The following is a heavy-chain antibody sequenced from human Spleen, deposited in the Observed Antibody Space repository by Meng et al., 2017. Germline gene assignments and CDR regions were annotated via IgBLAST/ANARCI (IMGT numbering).Heavy chain of an antibody. V-gene: IGHV3-20*04. CDR3: ARPDYYDSSGPPYYFDY. CDR1: GFSFDDYG. D-gene: IGHD3-22*01. CDR2: INWNGGST. Sequence: GESLKISCASSGFSFDDYGMSWVRQAPGKGLELVSGINWNGGSTSYGDSVKGRFTISRDNAKNSLYLEMNCLRAEDTALYYCARPDYYDSSGPPYYFDYWGQGTLVTVSS. J-gene: IGHJ4*02.